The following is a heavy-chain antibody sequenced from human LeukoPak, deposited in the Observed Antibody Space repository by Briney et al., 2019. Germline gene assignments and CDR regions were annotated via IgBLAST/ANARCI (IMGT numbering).Heavy chain of an antibody. CDR1: GGSFSGYY. D-gene: IGHD3-22*01. CDR2: IYTSGST. J-gene: IGHJ6*03. V-gene: IGHV4-59*10. Sequence: PSETLSLTCAVYGGSFSGYYWSWIRQPAGKGLEWIGRIYTSGSTNYNPSLKSRVTMSVDTSKNQFSLKLSSVTAADTAVYYCARARDSSGYYYYYMDVWGKGTTVTVSS. CDR3: ARARDSSGYYYYYMDV.